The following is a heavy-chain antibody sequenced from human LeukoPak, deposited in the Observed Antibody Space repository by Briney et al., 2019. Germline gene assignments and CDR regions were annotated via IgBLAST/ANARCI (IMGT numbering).Heavy chain of an antibody. V-gene: IGHV3-33*08. J-gene: IGHJ3*02. CDR1: GGTFSSYA. D-gene: IGHD4-17*01. CDR2: IWYDGSNK. CDR3: GAPMTTVTTGAFDI. Sequence: GRSLRLSCAASGGTFSSYAMHWVRQAPGKGLEWVAVIWYDGSNKYYADSVKGRFTISRDNSKNTLYLQMNSLRAEDTAVYYCGAPMTTVTTGAFDIWGQGTMVTVSS.